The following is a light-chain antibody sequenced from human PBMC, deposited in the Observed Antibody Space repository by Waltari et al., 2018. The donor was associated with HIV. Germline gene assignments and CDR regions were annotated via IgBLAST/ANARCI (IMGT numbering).Light chain of an antibody. CDR3: QQYYSTPPIT. J-gene: IGKJ5*01. CDR1: QSVLYSSNNKNY. V-gene: IGKV4-1*01. Sequence: SPDSLAVSLGERATINCKSSQSVLYSSNNKNYLAWYQQKPGQPPKLLIYWASTRESGVPDRFSGSGSGTDFTLTISSLQAEDVAVYYCQQYYSTPPITFGQGTRLEIK. CDR2: WAS.